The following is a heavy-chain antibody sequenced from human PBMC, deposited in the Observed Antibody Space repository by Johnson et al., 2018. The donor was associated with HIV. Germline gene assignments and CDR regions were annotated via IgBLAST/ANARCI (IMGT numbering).Heavy chain of an antibody. CDR3: ARERHSSGSAFDI. CDR1: GFTFSSYA. Sequence: QVQLVESGGGVVQPGRSLRLSCAASGFTFSSYAMHWVRQAPGKGLEWVAVIRSDGINKSYVDSVTGRFTISRDNSKNTLSLQMNSLRAEDTAVYYCARERHSSGSAFDIWGQGTMVTVSS. CDR2: IRSDGINK. J-gene: IGHJ3*02. V-gene: IGHV3-30*04. D-gene: IGHD6-19*01.